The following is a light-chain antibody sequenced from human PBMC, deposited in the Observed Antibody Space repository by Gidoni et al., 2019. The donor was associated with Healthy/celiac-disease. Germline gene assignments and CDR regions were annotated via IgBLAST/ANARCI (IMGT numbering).Light chain of an antibody. J-gene: IGLJ2*01. Sequence: SYELTQPPSVSVSPGQPASITCSGDKLGDKYACWYQQKPGQSPVLVIYQDSTRPSGIPDRFSGSNSGNTATLTISGTQAMDEADYYCQAWDSSTVVFGGGTKLTVL. CDR2: QDS. V-gene: IGLV3-1*01. CDR1: KLGDKY. CDR3: QAWDSSTVV.